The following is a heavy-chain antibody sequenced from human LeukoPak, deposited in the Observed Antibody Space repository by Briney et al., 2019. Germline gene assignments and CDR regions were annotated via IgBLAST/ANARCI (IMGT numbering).Heavy chain of an antibody. CDR3: ARPYNSGWYDAFDI. CDR1: GGSFSGYY. CDR2: ISYDGSNK. J-gene: IGHJ3*02. D-gene: IGHD6-19*01. Sequence: LSLTCAVYGGSFSGYYWSWIRQPPGKGLEWVAVISYDGSNKYYADSVKGRFTISRDNSKNTLYLQMNSLRAEDTAVYYCARPYNSGWYDAFDIWGQGTMVTVSS. V-gene: IGHV3-30-3*01.